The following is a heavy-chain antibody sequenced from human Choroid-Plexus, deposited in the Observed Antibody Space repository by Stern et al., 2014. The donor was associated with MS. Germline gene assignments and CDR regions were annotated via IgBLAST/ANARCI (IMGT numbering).Heavy chain of an antibody. J-gene: IGHJ5*02. V-gene: IGHV3-30*18. CDR2: VSYDGSNK. D-gene: IGHD2/OR15-2a*01. Sequence: QVQLVQSGGGVVQPGRPLRLSCVASGFTFGSCAMHWVRQAPGKGLEWAACVSYDGSNKYYADSVKGRFTISRDNSQNTLYIQRSSLRPEDTAVYYCAKDRHYLTYFFDHWGQGSLVTVSS. CDR3: AKDRHYLTYFFDH. CDR1: GFTFGSCA.